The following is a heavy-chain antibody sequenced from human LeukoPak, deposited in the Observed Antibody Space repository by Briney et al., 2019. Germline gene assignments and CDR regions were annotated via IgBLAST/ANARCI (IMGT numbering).Heavy chain of an antibody. Sequence: GGTLRLSCAASGFTFSSYGMSWVRQAPGKGLEWVSAISGSGGGTFYADSVRGRFTISRDNSKNTVYLQMNSLRAEDTAVYYCAKDYAGGWPKRGMDVWGKGATVTVSS. V-gene: IGHV3-23*01. CDR1: GFTFSSYG. J-gene: IGHJ6*03. CDR3: AKDYAGGWPKRGMDV. D-gene: IGHD3-16*01. CDR2: ISGSGGGT.